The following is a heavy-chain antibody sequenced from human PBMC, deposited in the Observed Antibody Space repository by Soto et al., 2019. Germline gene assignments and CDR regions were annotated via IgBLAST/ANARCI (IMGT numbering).Heavy chain of an antibody. CDR3: VITYITTSIDY. Sequence: ESLKISCKGFGYKFSSYWIDWVRQTPGKGPEWMGRIYPGDFDTRYSPSFLGQVTISVDKSINTAYLQWSSLKASDTAIYYCVITYITTSIDYWGQGTLVTVSS. CDR1: GYKFSSYW. J-gene: IGHJ4*01. CDR2: IYPGDFDT. D-gene: IGHD1-26*01. V-gene: IGHV5-51*01.